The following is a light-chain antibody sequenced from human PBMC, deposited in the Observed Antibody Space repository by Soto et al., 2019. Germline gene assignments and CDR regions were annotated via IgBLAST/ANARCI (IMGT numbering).Light chain of an antibody. Sequence: QSVLTRPASVSGSPGQSITISCTGTSSDVGGYDYVSWYQHHPGKAPKLTIYEVSNRPSGVSNRFSGSKSGNTASLTISGLQAEDEAEYYCSSYTSSSTDVFGTGTKVTAL. V-gene: IGLV2-14*01. J-gene: IGLJ1*01. CDR3: SSYTSSSTDV. CDR2: EVS. CDR1: SSDVGGYDY.